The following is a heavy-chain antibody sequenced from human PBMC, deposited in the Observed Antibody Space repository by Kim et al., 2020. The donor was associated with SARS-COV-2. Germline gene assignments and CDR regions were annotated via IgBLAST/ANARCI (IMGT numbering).Heavy chain of an antibody. CDR1: GFTVSSNY. D-gene: IGHD4-17*01. Sequence: GGSLRLSCAASGFTVSSNYMSWVRQAPGKGLEWVSVIYSGGSTYYADSVKGRFTISRDNSKNTLYLQMNSLRAEDTAVYYCARDATDYGDYWSGYYHGMDVWGQGTTVTVSS. CDR3: ARDATDYGDYWSGYYHGMDV. V-gene: IGHV3-66*01. J-gene: IGHJ6*02. CDR2: IYSGGST.